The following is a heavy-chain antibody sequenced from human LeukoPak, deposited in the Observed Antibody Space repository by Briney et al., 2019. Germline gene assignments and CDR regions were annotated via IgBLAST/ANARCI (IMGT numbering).Heavy chain of an antibody. CDR1: GGSISSYY. V-gene: IGHV4-59*05. CDR2: IYYSGST. J-gene: IGHJ3*02. CDR3: AIEGPNAFDI. Sequence: SETLSLTCTVSGGSISSYYWSWIRQPPGKGLEWIGSIYYSGSTYYNPSLKSRVTISVDTSKNQFSLKLSSVTAADTAVYYCAIEGPNAFDIWGQGTMVTVSS.